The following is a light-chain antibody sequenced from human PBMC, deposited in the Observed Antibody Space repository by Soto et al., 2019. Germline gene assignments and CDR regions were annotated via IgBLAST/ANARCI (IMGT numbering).Light chain of an antibody. CDR3: GSYTGSIYV. CDR1: SSDVGGYKF. Sequence: QSALTQPASVSGSPGQSITISCTGTSSDVGGYKFVSWYQQHPGTAPKLMIYEVSNRPSGVSSRFSGSKSGNTASLTISGLQAEDDADYFCGSYTGSIYVFGNGTKVTVL. J-gene: IGLJ1*01. V-gene: IGLV2-14*01. CDR2: EVS.